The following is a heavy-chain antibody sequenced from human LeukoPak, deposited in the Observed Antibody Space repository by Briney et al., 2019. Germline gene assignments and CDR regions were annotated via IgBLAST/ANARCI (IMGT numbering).Heavy chain of an antibody. CDR1: GYTFXXXX. Sequence: ASVKVSCKXXGYTFXXXXXXXXXXXXXXXXXWMGWXXAYNGNTTYXXXLXXGVTMTXXXTTNTAYMELKSLRSDDTAVYYCARGGESRRLDYWGQGTLVTVSS. D-gene: IGHD6-6*01. CDR3: ARGGESRRLDY. J-gene: IGHJ4*02. V-gene: IGHV1-18*01. CDR2: XXAYNGNT.